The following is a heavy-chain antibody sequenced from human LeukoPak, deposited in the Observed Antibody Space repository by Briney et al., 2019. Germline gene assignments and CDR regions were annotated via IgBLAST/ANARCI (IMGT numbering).Heavy chain of an antibody. CDR2: ISSSGNT. J-gene: IGHJ4*02. CDR3: VKGRISEDGLDF. CDR1: GFTFSRSA. V-gene: IGHV3-23*01. D-gene: IGHD6-13*01. Sequence: GGSLRLSCAASGFTFSRSAMTWVRQTPGKGLDWVSSISSSGNTYYADSVKGRFTIPRDNSKNMLYLQMNSLRAEDTAVYYCVKGRISEDGLDFWGQGTLVTVSS.